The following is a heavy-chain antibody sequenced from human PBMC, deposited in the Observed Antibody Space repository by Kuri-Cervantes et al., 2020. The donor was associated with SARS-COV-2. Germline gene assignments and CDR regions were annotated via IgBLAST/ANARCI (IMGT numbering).Heavy chain of an antibody. CDR2: IFSNDEK. CDR1: GFSLSNARMG. D-gene: IGHD3-3*01. V-gene: IGHV2-26*01. CDR3: ARILGPVLRFLEWPRFHYYMDV. Sequence: SGPTLVKPTQTLTLTCTVSGFSLSNARMGVSWIRQPPEKALEWLAHIFSNDEKSYSTSLKSRLTISKDTSKSQVVLTMTNMDPVDTATYYCARILGPVLRFLEWPRFHYYMDVWGKGTTVTVSS. J-gene: IGHJ6*03.